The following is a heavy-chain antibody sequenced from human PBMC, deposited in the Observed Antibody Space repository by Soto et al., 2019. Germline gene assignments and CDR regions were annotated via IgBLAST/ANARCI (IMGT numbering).Heavy chain of an antibody. CDR2: IIPILGIA. Sequence: QVQLVQSGAEVKKPGSSVKVSCKASGGTFSSYTISWVRQAPGQGLEWMGRIIPILGIANYALKFQGRVTITADKSTSTAYMELSSLRSEDTAVYYCARGPTIGYFQHWGQGTLVTVSS. D-gene: IGHD3-3*01. CDR1: GGTFSSYT. J-gene: IGHJ1*01. CDR3: ARGPTIGYFQH. V-gene: IGHV1-69*02.